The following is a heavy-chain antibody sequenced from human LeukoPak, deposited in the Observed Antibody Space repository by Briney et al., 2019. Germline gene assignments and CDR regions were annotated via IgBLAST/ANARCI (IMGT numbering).Heavy chain of an antibody. CDR1: GXSXSSSSXX. V-gene: IGHV4-39*02. D-gene: IGHD3-9*01. J-gene: IGHJ6*02. CDR3: ARDYYDILTGYWDGMDV. Sequence: SETLSLTCTVSGXSXSSSSXXXGXXRQPPGKGLEWIGSXYYSGSTYYNPSLKSRGTISVNTSKNQFSLKLSSVTAADTAVYYCARDYYDILTGYWDGMDVWGQGTTVTVSS. CDR2: XYYSGST.